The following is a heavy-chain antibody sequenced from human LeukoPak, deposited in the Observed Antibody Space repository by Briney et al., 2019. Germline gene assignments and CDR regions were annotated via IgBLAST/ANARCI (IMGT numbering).Heavy chain of an antibody. CDR2: ISSSSSTI. J-gene: IGHJ6*03. CDR1: GFTFSSYS. D-gene: IGHD3-3*01. Sequence: GGSLRLSCAASGFTFSSYSMNWVRQAPGKGLEWVSYISSSSSTIYYADSVKGRFTISRDNAKNSLYLQMNSLRAADTAVYYCASQLWSGYYYYYMDVWGKGTTVTVSS. CDR3: ASQLWSGYYYYYMDV. V-gene: IGHV3-48*01.